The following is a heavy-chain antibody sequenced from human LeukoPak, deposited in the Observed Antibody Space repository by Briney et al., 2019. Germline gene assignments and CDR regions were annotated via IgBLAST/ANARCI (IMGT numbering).Heavy chain of an antibody. CDR3: AKSRLTDAFDI. D-gene: IGHD2-2*01. CDR2: ISYDGSNK. V-gene: IGHV3-30*18. CDR1: GFTFSSYG. J-gene: IGHJ3*02. Sequence: GGSLRLSCAASGFTFSSYGMHWVRQAPGKGLEWVAVISYDGSNKYYADSVKGRFTISGDNSKNTLYLQMNSLRAEDTAVYYCAKSRLTDAFDIWGQGTMVTVSS.